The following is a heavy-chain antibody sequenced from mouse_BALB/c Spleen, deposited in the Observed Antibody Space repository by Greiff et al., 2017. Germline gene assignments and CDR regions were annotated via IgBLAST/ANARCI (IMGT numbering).Heavy chain of an antibody. Sequence: QVQLKESGPGLVAPSQSLSITCTVSGFSITSYGVHWVRQPPGKGLEWLGVIWSGGSTDYNAAFMSRLSITKDNSKSQVFFKMNSLQADDTAIYYCAKNVPSRYYIDYWGQGTTLTVSS. J-gene: IGHJ2*01. CDR2: IWSGGST. CDR3: AKNVPSRYYIDY. V-gene: IGHV2-5*01. D-gene: IGHD1-1*01. CDR1: GFSITSYG.